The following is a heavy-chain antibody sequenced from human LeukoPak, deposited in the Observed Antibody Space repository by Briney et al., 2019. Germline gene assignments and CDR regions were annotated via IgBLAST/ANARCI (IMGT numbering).Heavy chain of an antibody. CDR2: IYYSGRI. V-gene: IGHV4-59*08. J-gene: IGHJ4*02. CDR1: GGSVSSYY. D-gene: IGHD3-10*01. Sequence: SETLSLTCTVSGGSVSSYYWNWIRQPPGKGLEWIGYIYYSGRINYNPSLKSRVTISVDTSKSQFSLKLSSVTAADTAVYYCARLVLVRGLYYFDYWGQGTLVTVSS. CDR3: ARLVLVRGLYYFDY.